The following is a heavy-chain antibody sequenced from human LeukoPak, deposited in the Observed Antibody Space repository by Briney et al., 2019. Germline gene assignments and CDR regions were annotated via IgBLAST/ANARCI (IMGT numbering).Heavy chain of an antibody. CDR1: GFSFNSYA. D-gene: IGHD3-22*01. J-gene: IGHJ4*02. Sequence: PGGSLRLSCAASGFSFNSYAMSWLRQAPGKGLEWVSGISSSGGSPYYADSVQGRFTISRDNSKNTLFLQMTGLRAEDTAVYYCADLGTTYYYDRSTYWGQGTLVAVSS. V-gene: IGHV3-23*01. CDR2: ISSSGGSP. CDR3: ADLGTTYYYDRSTY.